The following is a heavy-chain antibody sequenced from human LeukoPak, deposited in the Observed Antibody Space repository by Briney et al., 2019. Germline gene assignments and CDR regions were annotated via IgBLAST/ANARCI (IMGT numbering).Heavy chain of an antibody. CDR2: MNPNSGNT. D-gene: IGHD3-9*01. V-gene: IGHV1-8*01. CDR1: GYTFTSYD. Sequence: ASVKVFCKASGYTFTSYDINWVRQATGQGLEWMGWMNPNSGNTGYAQKFQGRVTMTRNTSISTAYMELSSLRSEDTAVYYCARGSTYYDILTGYSFRFDPWGQGTLATVSS. J-gene: IGHJ5*02. CDR3: ARGSTYYDILTGYSFRFDP.